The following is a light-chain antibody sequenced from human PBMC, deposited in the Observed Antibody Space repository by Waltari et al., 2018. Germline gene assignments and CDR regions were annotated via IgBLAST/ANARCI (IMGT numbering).Light chain of an antibody. CDR3: QHRDHWPPDAT. Sequence: EIVLTQSPGTLSLSPGERATLSCRASRSVSNTYLARYQQKPGQAPRLLIYGTSTRATGIPARFSGSGSGTDFTLTISSLEAEDFAVYYCQHRDHWPPDATFGPGTKVDI. CDR2: GTS. J-gene: IGKJ3*01. CDR1: RSVSNTY. V-gene: IGKV3D-20*02.